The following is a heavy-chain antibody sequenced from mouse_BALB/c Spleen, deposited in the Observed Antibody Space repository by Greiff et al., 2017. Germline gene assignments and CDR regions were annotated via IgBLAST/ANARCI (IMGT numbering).Heavy chain of an antibody. D-gene: IGHD2-1*01. CDR1: GFSLTSYG. CDR3: ARGNPRAMDY. Sequence: VKVVESGPGLVAPSQSLSITCTVSGFSLTSYGVHWVRQPPGKGLEWLGVIWAGGSTNYNSALMSRLSISKDNSKSQVFLKMNSLQTDDTAMYYCARGNPRAMDYWGQGTSVTVSS. V-gene: IGHV2-9*02. J-gene: IGHJ4*01. CDR2: IWAGGST.